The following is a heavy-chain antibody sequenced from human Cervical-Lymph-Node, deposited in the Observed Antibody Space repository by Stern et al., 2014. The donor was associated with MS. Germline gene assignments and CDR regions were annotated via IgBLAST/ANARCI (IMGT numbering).Heavy chain of an antibody. D-gene: IGHD6-6*01. Sequence: EVQLVESGADVKKLGDSLKISCKASGYSFISDWIGWVLQVPGKGLEWMGNIYPGDSDTRYSPSFQGLVTISADKSITTAYLQWNSLKASDTALYYCVRGGSGQLVGPFQHWGQGTLLSVTS. V-gene: IGHV5-51*03. CDR3: VRGGSGQLVGPFQH. J-gene: IGHJ1*01. CDR1: GYSFISDW. CDR2: IYPGDSDT.